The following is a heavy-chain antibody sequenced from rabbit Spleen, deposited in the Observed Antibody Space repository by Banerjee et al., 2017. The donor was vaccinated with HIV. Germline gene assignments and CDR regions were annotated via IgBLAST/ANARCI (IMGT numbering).Heavy chain of an antibody. CDR3: ARGSATLTMVITGYYLNL. J-gene: IGHJ4*01. CDR1: GFSFSSSYY. D-gene: IGHD2-1*01. CDR2: IYVGSSGGT. V-gene: IGHV1S45*01. Sequence: QEQLEESGGDLVKPEGSLTLTCTASGFSFSSSYYMCWVRQAPGKGLEWIACIYVGSSGGTYYASWAKGRFTISETSSTTVTLQMTSLTVADTATYFCARGSATLTMVITGYYLNLWGPGTLVTVS.